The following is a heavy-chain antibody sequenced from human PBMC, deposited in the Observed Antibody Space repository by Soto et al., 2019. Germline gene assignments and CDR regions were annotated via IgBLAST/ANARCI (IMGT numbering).Heavy chain of an antibody. CDR1: GGSISSYY. Sequence: PSETLSLTCTVSGGSISSYYWSWIRQPAGKGLEWIGRIYTSGSTNYNPSLKSRVTMSVDTSKNQFSLKLSSVTAADTAVYYCARDNHGYSGYDSSGRFDTWGQGTLVTVSS. D-gene: IGHD5-12*01. CDR3: ARDNHGYSGYDSSGRFDT. CDR2: IYTSGST. V-gene: IGHV4-4*07. J-gene: IGHJ5*02.